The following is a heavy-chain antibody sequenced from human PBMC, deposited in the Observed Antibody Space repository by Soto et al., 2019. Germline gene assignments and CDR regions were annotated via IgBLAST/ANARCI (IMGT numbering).Heavy chain of an antibody. CDR3: ARGGDVWSGSPPYYYSGMDV. Sequence: QVQLVESGGGVVQPGRSLRLSCAASGFTFSSYAMHWVRQAPGKGLEWVAVISYDGSNKYDADSVKGRFTISRDNSKNTMYQRMNSLRAEDTAVYYCARGGDVWSGSPPYYYSGMDVWGEGAMVTVS. CDR2: ISYDGSNK. D-gene: IGHD3-3*01. CDR1: GFTFSSYA. V-gene: IGHV3-30-3*01. J-gene: IGHJ6*02.